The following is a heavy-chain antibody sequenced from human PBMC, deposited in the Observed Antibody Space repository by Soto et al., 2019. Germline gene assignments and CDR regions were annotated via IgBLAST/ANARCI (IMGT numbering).Heavy chain of an antibody. CDR3: AKSDDFWSGLDDY. V-gene: IGHV3-30*18. D-gene: IGHD3-3*01. J-gene: IGHJ4*02. CDR1: GFTFSSYG. Sequence: QVQLVESGGGVVQPGRSLRLSCAASGFTFSSYGMHWVRQAPGKGLEWVAVISYDGSNKYYADSVKGRFTISRDNSKNTLYLQMNSLRAEDTAVYYCAKSDDFWSGLDDYWGQGTLVTVSS. CDR2: ISYDGSNK.